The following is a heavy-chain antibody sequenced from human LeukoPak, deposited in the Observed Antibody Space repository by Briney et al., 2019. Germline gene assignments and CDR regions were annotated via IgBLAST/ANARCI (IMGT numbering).Heavy chain of an antibody. J-gene: IGHJ4*02. CDR1: GYTFTSYD. Sequence: ASVKVSCKAAGYTFTSYDMHWVRQAPGQGGGGMGVINPSGGSTSYAQKFQRSVTMTRDTSTSTVYMELSSLRSEDTAVYYCARDKISAARGYDYWGQGTLVTVSS. CDR3: ARDKISAARGYDY. CDR2: INPSGGST. D-gene: IGHD6-13*01. V-gene: IGHV1-46*01.